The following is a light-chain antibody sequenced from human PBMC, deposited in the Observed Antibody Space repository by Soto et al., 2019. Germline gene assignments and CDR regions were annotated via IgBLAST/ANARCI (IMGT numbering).Light chain of an antibody. CDR2: AAS. CDR1: QRISTY. CDR3: HQTYSRPPT. J-gene: IGKJ1*01. Sequence: IQMTQSPSSLSASVGDRVTITCRASQRISTYLNWFQQRPGKAPRLLIYAASTLQTGVSSNFSGSASGTDFTLTITSLQPEDCATYYCHQTYSRPPTFGQVTKVEI. V-gene: IGKV1-39*01.